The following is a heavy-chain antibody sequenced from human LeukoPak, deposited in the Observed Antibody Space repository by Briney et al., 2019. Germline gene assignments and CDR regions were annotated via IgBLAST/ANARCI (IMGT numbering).Heavy chain of an antibody. CDR1: GYTFTSYY. CDR2: IIPIFGTA. D-gene: IGHD6-13*01. Sequence: SVKVSCKASGYTFTSYYMHWVRQAPGQGLEWMGGIIPIFGTANYAQKFQGRVTITTDESTSTAYMELSSLRSEDTAVYYCARGIVSSWSPSYYFDYWGQGTLVTVSS. V-gene: IGHV1-69*05. J-gene: IGHJ4*02. CDR3: ARGIVSSWSPSYYFDY.